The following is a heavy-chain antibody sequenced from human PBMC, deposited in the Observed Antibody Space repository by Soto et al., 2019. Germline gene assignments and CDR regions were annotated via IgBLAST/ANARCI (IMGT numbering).Heavy chain of an antibody. CDR1: GFTFSSYA. CDR2: ISGSGGST. Sequence: GGSLRLSCAASGFTFSSYAMSWVCQAPGKGLEWVSAISGSGGSTYYADSVKGRFTISRDNSTTTLYLQMNSLRAEDTAVYYCAKDYPGGITCFGVERFCVYYYGMDVWGQGTTVTVSS. V-gene: IGHV3-23*01. CDR3: AKDYPGGITCFGVERFCVYYYGMDV. D-gene: IGHD3-3*01. J-gene: IGHJ6*02.